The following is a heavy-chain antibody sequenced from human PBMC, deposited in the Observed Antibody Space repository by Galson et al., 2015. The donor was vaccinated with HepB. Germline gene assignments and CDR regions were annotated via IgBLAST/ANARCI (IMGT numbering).Heavy chain of an antibody. D-gene: IGHD2-21*02. CDR2: TYYRSKWYY. CDR3: ARDSNGGDDLLDY. V-gene: IGHV6-1*01. CDR1: GDSVSSNNVA. Sequence: CAISGDSVSSNNVAWNWIRQSPSRGLGWLGRTYYRSKWYYDYAVSVRSRISINPDTPKNQISLHLNSVTPEDTAIYYCARDSNGGDDLLDYWGQGTLVTVSS. J-gene: IGHJ4*02.